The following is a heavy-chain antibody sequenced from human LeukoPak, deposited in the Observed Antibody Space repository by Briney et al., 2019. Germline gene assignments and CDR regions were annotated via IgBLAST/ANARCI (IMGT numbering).Heavy chain of an antibody. Sequence: PSETLSLTCAVYGGSFSGYYWSWIRQPPGKGLQWIGEINHSGSTNYNPSLKSRVTISVDTSKNQFSLKLSSVTAADTAVYYCARNPTYYYGSGSNNWFDPWGQGTLVTVSS. CDR1: GGSFSGYY. CDR2: INHSGST. J-gene: IGHJ5*02. V-gene: IGHV4-34*01. D-gene: IGHD3-10*01. CDR3: ARNPTYYYGSGSNNWFDP.